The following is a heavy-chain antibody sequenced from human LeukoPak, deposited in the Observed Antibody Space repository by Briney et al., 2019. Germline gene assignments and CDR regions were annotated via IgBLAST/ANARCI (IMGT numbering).Heavy chain of an antibody. CDR3: ARRGTVWGAFDI. Sequence: SETLSLTCSVSGGSIRSYYWSWIRQPPGKGLEWIGYIHYSGSTNYNPSLMSRVTISVDTSKKQFSLKLSSVTAVDTAVYYCARRGTVWGAFDIWGQGTMVTVSS. CDR1: GGSIRSYY. V-gene: IGHV4-59*12. J-gene: IGHJ3*02. CDR2: IHYSGST. D-gene: IGHD3-16*01.